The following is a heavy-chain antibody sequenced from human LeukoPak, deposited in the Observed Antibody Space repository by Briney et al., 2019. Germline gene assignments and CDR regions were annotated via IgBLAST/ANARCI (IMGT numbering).Heavy chain of an antibody. D-gene: IGHD3-22*01. Sequence: PSETLSLTCTVSGGSISSSSYYWGWIRQPPGKGLEWIGRIYTSGSTNYNPSLKSRVTISVDTSKNQFSLKLSSVTAAVTAVYYCARSRAYYYDSSGYFDRWDYWGQGTLVTVSS. V-gene: IGHV4-39*01. CDR1: GGSISSSSYY. CDR3: ARSRAYYYDSSGYFDRWDY. J-gene: IGHJ4*02. CDR2: IYTSGST.